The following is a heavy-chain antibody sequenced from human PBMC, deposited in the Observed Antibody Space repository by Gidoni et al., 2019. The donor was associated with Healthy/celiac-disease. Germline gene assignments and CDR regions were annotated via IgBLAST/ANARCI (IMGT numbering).Heavy chain of an antibody. CDR1: GYTFTSYG. V-gene: IGHV1-18*01. J-gene: IGHJ6*03. CDR3: AREVVVVAAPDSYYYYYMDV. D-gene: IGHD2-15*01. Sequence: QVQLVQSGAEVKKPGASVKVSCKASGYTFTSYGISWVRQAPGQGLEWMGWISAYNGNTNYAQKLQGRVTMTTDTSTSTAYMELRSLRSDDTAVYYCAREVVVVAAPDSYYYYYMDVWGKGTTVTVSS. CDR2: ISAYNGNT.